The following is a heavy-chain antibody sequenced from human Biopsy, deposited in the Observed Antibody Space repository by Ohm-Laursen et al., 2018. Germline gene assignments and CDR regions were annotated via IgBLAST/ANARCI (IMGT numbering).Heavy chain of an antibody. CDR1: GYTFINYD. V-gene: IGHV1-8*01. D-gene: IGHD1-7*01. Sequence: SSVKVSRKASGYTFINYDINWVRQAPGPGFEWIGWKNPKSRNTGYAHKLQGRVTMSRNTTISTANLEMSSLRSEDTAVYYCARGRLSGTRRALDIWAQETMVTFSS. CDR3: ARGRLSGTRRALDI. CDR2: KNPKSRNT. J-gene: IGHJ3*02.